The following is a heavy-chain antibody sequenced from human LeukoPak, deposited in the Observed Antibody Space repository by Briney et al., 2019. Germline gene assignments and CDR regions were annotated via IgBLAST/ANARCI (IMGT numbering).Heavy chain of an antibody. CDR2: IYYSGST. CDR3: ASIYSGSYFFDY. J-gene: IGHJ4*02. D-gene: IGHD1-26*01. V-gene: IGHV4-59*01. CDR1: GGSISSYY. Sequence: PSETPSLTCTVSGGSISSYYWSWIRQPPGKGLEWIGYIYYSGSTNYNPSLKSRVTISVDTSKNQFSLKLSSVTAADTAVYYCASIYSGSYFFDYWGQGTLVTVSS.